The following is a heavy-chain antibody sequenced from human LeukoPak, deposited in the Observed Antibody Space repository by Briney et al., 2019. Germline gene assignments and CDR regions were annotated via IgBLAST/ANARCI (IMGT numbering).Heavy chain of an antibody. V-gene: IGHV3-30-3*01. CDR3: VGQNYDVLTGYAPLDL. J-gene: IGHJ5*02. D-gene: IGHD3-9*01. CDR1: GFTFSSYA. CDR2: ISYDGSNK. Sequence: PGGSLRLSCAASGFTFSSYAMHWVRQAPGKGLEWVAVISYDGSNKYYADSVKGRFTISRENSKNTLYLQMNSLKPEDTAVYYCVGQNYDVLTGYAPLDLWGQGTLVTVSS.